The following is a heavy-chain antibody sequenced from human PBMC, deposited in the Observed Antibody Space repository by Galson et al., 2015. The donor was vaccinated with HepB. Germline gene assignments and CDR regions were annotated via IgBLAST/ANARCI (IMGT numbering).Heavy chain of an antibody. J-gene: IGHJ4*02. Sequence: SVKVSCKASGYTFSSYGISWVRQAPGPGLEWMGWITANNTNRNYVQKLQGRVTMTTDASTSTAYLEVRSLRSDDTAVYYCARAVTSICFHFDYWGQGTLVTVSS. CDR3: ARAVTSICFHFDY. CDR1: GYTFSSYG. V-gene: IGHV1-18*01. CDR2: ITANNTNR. D-gene: IGHD2-2*01.